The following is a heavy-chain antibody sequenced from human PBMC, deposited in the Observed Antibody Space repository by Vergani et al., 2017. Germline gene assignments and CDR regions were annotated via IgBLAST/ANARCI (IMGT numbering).Heavy chain of an antibody. V-gene: IGHV4-31*03. Sequence: QVQLQESGPGLVKPSQTLSLTCTVSGGSISSGGYYWTWIRQHPGKGLEWIGYIYYSGSTYYNPSLKSRVTISVDTSKNQFSLKMRSVTAADTAVYYCARDREDCSSTSCYYYFDYWGQGTLVTVSS. CDR3: ARDREDCSSTSCYYYFDY. CDR1: GGSISSGGYY. CDR2: IYYSGST. D-gene: IGHD2-2*01. J-gene: IGHJ4*02.